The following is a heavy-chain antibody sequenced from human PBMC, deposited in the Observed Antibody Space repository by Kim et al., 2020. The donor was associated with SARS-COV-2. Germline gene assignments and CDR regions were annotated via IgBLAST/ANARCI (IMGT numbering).Heavy chain of an antibody. J-gene: IGHJ4*02. CDR2: ISSSGSTI. CDR1: GFTFSDYY. D-gene: IGHD3-10*01. V-gene: IGHV3-11*04. Sequence: GGSLRLSCAASGFTFSDYYMRWIRQAPGKGLEWVSYISSSGSTIYYADSVKGRFTISRDNAKNSLYLQMNSLRAEDTAVYYCARGTDYYGSGSYWGRVWGQGTLVTVSS. CDR3: ARGTDYYGSGSYWGRV.